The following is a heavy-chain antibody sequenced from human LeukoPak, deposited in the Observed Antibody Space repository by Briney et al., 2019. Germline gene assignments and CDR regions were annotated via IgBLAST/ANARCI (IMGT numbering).Heavy chain of an antibody. V-gene: IGHV4-31*03. CDR1: GGSISSGGYY. CDR2: IYYSGST. CDR3: ARGGDCSSTSCYSPDY. Sequence: SETLSLTCTVSGGSISSGGYYWSWIRQHPGKGLEWIGYIYYSGSTYYNPSLKSRVTISVDTSKNQFSLKLSSVTAADTAVYYCARGGDCSSTSCYSPDYWGQGTLVTVSS. J-gene: IGHJ4*02. D-gene: IGHD2-2*01.